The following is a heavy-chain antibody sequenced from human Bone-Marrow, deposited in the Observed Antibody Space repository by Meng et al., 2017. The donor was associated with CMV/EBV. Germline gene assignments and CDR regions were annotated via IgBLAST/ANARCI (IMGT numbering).Heavy chain of an antibody. CDR3: TTHYDFWSGYWAWYYYYGMDV. CDR1: GLTSSNAW. Sequence: GGPLRSPCAAPGLTSSNAWMSWVRQAPGKGLEWVGRIKSKTDGGTTDYAAPVKGRFTISRYDSKNTLYLQMNSLKTEDTAVYYCTTHYDFWSGYWAWYYYYGMDVWGQGTTVTVSS. V-gene: IGHV3-15*01. CDR2: IKSKTDGGTT. D-gene: IGHD3-3*01. J-gene: IGHJ6*02.